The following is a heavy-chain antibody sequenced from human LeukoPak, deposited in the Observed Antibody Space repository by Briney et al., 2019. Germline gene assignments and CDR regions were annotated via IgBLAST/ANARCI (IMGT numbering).Heavy chain of an antibody. J-gene: IGHJ4*02. CDR3: ARDLLNQGNHLDY. V-gene: IGHV4-30-4*01. D-gene: IGHD4-23*01. Sequence: SETLSLTCTVSGGSISSGDYYWSWIRQPPGKGLEWIGYIYYSGSTYYNPSLKSRVTISVDTSKNQFSLKLSSVTAADTAVYYCARDLLNQGNHLDYWGQGTLVTVSS. CDR2: IYYSGST. CDR1: GGSISSGDYY.